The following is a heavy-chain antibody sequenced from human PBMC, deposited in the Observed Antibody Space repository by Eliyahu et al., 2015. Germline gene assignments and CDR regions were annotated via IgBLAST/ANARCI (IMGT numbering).Heavy chain of an antibody. CDR1: GGSFSGYY. J-gene: IGHJ4*02. CDR3: ARMVQGADNLDY. V-gene: IGHV4-34*01. Sequence: QVQLQQWGAGLLKPSETLSLTCAVYGGSFSGYYWSWIRQPPGKGLEWIGEINHSGSTNYNPSLKSRVTISVDTSKNQFSLKLSSVTAADTAVYYCARMVQGADNLDYWGQGTLVTVSS. CDR2: INHSGST. D-gene: IGHD3-10*01.